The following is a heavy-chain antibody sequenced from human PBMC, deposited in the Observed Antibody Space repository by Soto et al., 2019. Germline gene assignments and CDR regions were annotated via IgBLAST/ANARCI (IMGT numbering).Heavy chain of an antibody. Sequence: PSETLSLTCTVTGDSINNRSYYWCWIRQPPGKGLEWIGSIYYSGSTYNNPSLKSRVSMSVDTSKNQFSLKLRSVTAADTALYYCARQRTSVVTQAYFDSWGQGSLVTVSS. CDR1: GDSINNRSYY. CDR3: ARQRTSVVTQAYFDS. J-gene: IGHJ4*02. D-gene: IGHD2-21*02. V-gene: IGHV4-39*01. CDR2: IYYSGST.